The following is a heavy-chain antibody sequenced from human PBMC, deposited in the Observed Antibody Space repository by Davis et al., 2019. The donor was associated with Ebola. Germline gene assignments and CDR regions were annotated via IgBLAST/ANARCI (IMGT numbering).Heavy chain of an antibody. Sequence: ASVMVSCKASAYTFSDYKIHWVRQAPGQRLEWMGWINPVNHETMYSERFQGRVTISSDTSATTIDVGLSSLTSEDTAVYFCARLDYSGHYFDYWGQGTLVTVSS. CDR3: ARLDYSGHYFDY. CDR2: INPVNHET. CDR1: AYTFSDYK. J-gene: IGHJ4*02. D-gene: IGHD4-11*01. V-gene: IGHV1-3*01.